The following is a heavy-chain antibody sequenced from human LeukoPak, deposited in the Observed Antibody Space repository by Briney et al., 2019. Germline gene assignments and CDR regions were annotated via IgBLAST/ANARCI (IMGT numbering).Heavy chain of an antibody. J-gene: IGHJ6*03. CDR1: GFTFNTHG. Sequence: GGSLRLSCVTSGFTFNTHGMHWVRQAPGKGLEWVSSISSSSSYIYYADSVKGRFTISRDNAKNKLYLQMNSLRAEDTAVYYCAKDPSSSSTYYYYYMDVWGKGTTVTVSS. V-gene: IGHV3-21*04. CDR2: ISSSSSYI. CDR3: AKDPSSSSTYYYYYMDV.